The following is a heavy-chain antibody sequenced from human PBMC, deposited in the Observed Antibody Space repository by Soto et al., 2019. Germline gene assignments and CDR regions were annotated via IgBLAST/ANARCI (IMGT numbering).Heavy chain of an antibody. CDR1: GGSISSGSFY. Sequence: QVQLQESGPGLVKPSQTLTLTCTVSGGSISSGSFYWSWIRQHPGKGLEWIGHISDSGSSYYNPSLESRVTISVDTSKNQSSLKLSAATAADTAVYFCARTTFYDIFTAYYSLFDYWGQGTLVTVSS. CDR3: ARTTFYDIFTAYYSLFDY. V-gene: IGHV4-31*03. CDR2: ISDSGSS. J-gene: IGHJ4*02. D-gene: IGHD3-9*01.